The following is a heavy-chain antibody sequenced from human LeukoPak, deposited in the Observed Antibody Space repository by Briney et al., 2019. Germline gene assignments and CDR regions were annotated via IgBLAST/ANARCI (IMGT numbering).Heavy chain of an antibody. CDR2: IYYSGST. Sequence: SETLSLTCTVSGGSISSSSYYWVWIRQPPGKGLEWIGSIYYSGSTYYNPSLKSRVTISVDTSKNQFSLKLSSVTAADTAVYYCATGYSRGWYYYYMDVWGKGTTVTVSS. V-gene: IGHV4-39*01. J-gene: IGHJ6*03. D-gene: IGHD6-19*01. CDR3: ATGYSRGWYYYYMDV. CDR1: GGSISSSSYY.